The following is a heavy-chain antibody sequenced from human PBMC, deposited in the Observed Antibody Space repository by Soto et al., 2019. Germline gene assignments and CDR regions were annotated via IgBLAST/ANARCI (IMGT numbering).Heavy chain of an antibody. Sequence: SGPTLVNCTETLTLTCTFSGYSIPSPGMSVSWIRQPPGRAMEWLALIERDDDDKYYSTSLKTRLTISKDTRKNQVVLTMANMEPVDRATYYCARFFDLWGGYYFSYWGRGSLVTVAS. CDR2: IERDDDDK. D-gene: IGHD3-3*01. V-gene: IGHV2-70*12. CDR3: ARFFDLWGGYYFSY. J-gene: IGHJ4*02. CDR1: GYSIPSPGMS.